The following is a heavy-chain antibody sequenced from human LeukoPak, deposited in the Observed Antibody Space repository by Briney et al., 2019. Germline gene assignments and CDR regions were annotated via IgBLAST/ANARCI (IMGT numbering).Heavy chain of an antibody. V-gene: IGHV3-30*02. Sequence: GGSLRLSCAASGFTFSTYGMHWVRQAPGKGLEWVAFIRNDGSNKYYADSVKGRFTISRDNSKNTLYLQMNSLRAEDTAVYYCAKGLNDRVIDYWGQGTLVTVSS. CDR3: AKGLNDRVIDY. J-gene: IGHJ4*02. CDR1: GFTFSTYG. CDR2: IRNDGSNK. D-gene: IGHD1-1*01.